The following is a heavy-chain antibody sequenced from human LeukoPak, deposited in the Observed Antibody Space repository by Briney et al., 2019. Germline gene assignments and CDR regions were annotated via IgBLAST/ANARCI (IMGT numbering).Heavy chain of an antibody. D-gene: IGHD6-13*01. CDR3: ARGGSSWYSKVGWFDP. V-gene: IGHV4-34*01. Sequence: SETLSLTCAVYGGSFSGYYWSWIRQPPGKGLEWIGEINHSGSTNYNPSLKSRVTISVDTSKNQFSLKLSSVTAADTAVYYCARGGSSWYSKVGWFDPWGQGTLVTVSS. CDR1: GGSFSGYY. J-gene: IGHJ5*02. CDR2: INHSGST.